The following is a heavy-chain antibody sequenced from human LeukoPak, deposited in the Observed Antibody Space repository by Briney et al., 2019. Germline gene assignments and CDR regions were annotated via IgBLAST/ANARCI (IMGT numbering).Heavy chain of an antibody. J-gene: IGHJ5*02. D-gene: IGHD6-13*01. CDR1: GVSISSSNSY. CDR2: IYYSGNT. CDR3: ARAYHSSWYLNWFDP. Sequence: SETPSLTCTVSGVSISSSNSYWGWIRQPPGKGLEWIGSIYYSGNTYYNPSLKSRVTISVDTSKNEFSLKLSSVTAADTAVYYCARAYHSSWYLNWFDPWGQGTLVTVSS. V-gene: IGHV4-39*07.